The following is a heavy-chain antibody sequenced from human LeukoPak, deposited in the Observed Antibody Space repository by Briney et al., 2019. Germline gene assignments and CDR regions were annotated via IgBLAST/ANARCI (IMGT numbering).Heavy chain of an antibody. J-gene: IGHJ5*02. CDR1: GFTFSSFD. V-gene: IGHV3-48*03. CDR2: ISNSGSTM. Sequence: GGSLRLSCAASGFTFSSFDMNWVRQAPGKGLEWVSYISNSGSTMYYADSVKGRFTISRDNAKNSLYLQMNSLRAEDTAVYYCARGRYSDYTNWFDPWGQGTLVTVSS. D-gene: IGHD5-12*01. CDR3: ARGRYSDYTNWFDP.